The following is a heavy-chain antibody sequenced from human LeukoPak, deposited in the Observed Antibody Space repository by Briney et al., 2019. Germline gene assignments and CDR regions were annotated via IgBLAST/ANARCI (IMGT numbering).Heavy chain of an antibody. D-gene: IGHD4-17*01. CDR2: IIPIFGTA. Sequence: ASVKVSCKASGGTFSSYAISWVRQPPGQGLEWMGGIIPIFGTANYAQKFQGRVTITTDESTSTAYMELSSLRSEDTAVYYCVYGDYLYYFDYWGQGTLVTVSS. V-gene: IGHV1-69*05. CDR3: VYGDYLYYFDY. CDR1: GGTFSSYA. J-gene: IGHJ4*02.